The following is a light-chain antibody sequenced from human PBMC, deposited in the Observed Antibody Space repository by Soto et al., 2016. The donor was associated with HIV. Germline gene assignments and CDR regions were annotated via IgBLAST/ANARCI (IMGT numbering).Light chain of an antibody. CDR1: NIGSKS. CDR2: DDS. CDR3: QIWDNSSDHWV. V-gene: IGLV3-21*03. Sequence: SYELTQPPSVSVAPGKTATITCGGNNIGSKSVHWYQQKSGQAPVLVVYDDSDRPSGIPERFFGSNSGNTATLTISRVEAGDEADYYCQIWDNSSDHWVFGGGTKADRL. J-gene: IGLJ3*02.